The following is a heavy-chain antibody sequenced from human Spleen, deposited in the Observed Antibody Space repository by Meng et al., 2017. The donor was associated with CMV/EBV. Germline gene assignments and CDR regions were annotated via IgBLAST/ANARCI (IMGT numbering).Heavy chain of an antibody. Sequence: GGSLRLSCAASGFTFNTYAMSWVRQAPGKGLEWISLIYTGGYTTYYADSVKGRFTISRDNSKNTLYLQMNSLRAEDTAIYYCAKDGIAGGMDVWGPGTTVTVSS. D-gene: IGHD1-26*01. CDR2: IYTGGYTT. CDR3: AKDGIAGGMDV. CDR1: GFTFNTYA. J-gene: IGHJ6*02. V-gene: IGHV3-23*03.